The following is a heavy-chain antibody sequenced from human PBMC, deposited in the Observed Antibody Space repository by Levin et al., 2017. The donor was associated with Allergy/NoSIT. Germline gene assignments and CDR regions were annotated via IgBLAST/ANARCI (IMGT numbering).Heavy chain of an antibody. V-gene: IGHV1-69*13. CDR3: ARGDKYYYDSRPFDP. D-gene: IGHD3-22*01. CDR2: IIPIFGTA. Sequence: ASVKVSCKASGGTFSSYAISWVRQAPGQGLEWMGGIIPIFGTANYAQKFQGRVTITADESTSTAYMELSSLRSEDTAVYYCARGDKYYYDSRPFDPWGQGTLVTVSS. CDR1: GGTFSSYA. J-gene: IGHJ5*02.